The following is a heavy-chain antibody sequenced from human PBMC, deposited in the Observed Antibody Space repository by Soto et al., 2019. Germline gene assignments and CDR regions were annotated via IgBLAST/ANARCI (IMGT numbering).Heavy chain of an antibody. D-gene: IGHD5-12*01. V-gene: IGHV3-30*18. Sequence: PGGSLRLSCAASGFTFSSYGMHWVRQAPGKGLEWVAVISYDGSNKYYADSVKGRFTISRDNSKNTLYLQMNSLRAEDTAVYYCAKDRLFSGYLGAEYFQHWGQGTLVTVSS. CDR3: AKDRLFSGYLGAEYFQH. CDR1: GFTFSSYG. J-gene: IGHJ1*01. CDR2: ISYDGSNK.